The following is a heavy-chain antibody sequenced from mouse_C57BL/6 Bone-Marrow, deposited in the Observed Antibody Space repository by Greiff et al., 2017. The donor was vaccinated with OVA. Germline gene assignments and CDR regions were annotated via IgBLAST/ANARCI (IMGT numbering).Heavy chain of an antibody. V-gene: IGHV3-1*01. Sequence: EVQLQESGPGMVKPSQSLSLTCTVTGYSITSGYDWHWIRHFPGNKLEWMGYISYSGSTNYNPSLKSRISITHDTSKNHFFLKLNDVTTEDTATYYCARDGYYVRFAYWGKGTLVTVSA. D-gene: IGHD2-3*01. CDR1: GYSITSGYD. J-gene: IGHJ3*01. CDR3: ARDGYYVRFAY. CDR2: ISYSGST.